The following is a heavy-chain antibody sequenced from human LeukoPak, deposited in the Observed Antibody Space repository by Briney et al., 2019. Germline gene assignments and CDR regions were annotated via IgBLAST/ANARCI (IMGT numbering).Heavy chain of an antibody. Sequence: PSETLSLTCTVSGGSISSSSYYWGWIRQPPGKGLEWIGSIYYSGSTYYNPSLKSRVTISVDTSKNQFSLKLSSVTAADTAVYYCARYGPIVGASPLDYWGQGTLDTVSS. CDR2: IYYSGST. CDR1: GGSISSSSYY. J-gene: IGHJ4*02. CDR3: ARYGPIVGASPLDY. V-gene: IGHV4-39*01. D-gene: IGHD1-26*01.